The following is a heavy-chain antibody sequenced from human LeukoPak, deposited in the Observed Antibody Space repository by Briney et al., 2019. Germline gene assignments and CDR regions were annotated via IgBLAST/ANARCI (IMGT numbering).Heavy chain of an antibody. Sequence: SETLSLTCTVSGGSISSGGYYWNWIRQHPGKGLEWIGYIYYSGSTYYNPSLKSRVTISVDTSKNQFSLKLSSVTAADTAVYYCARVGSIPYQYYGMDVWGQGTTVTVSS. CDR3: ARVGSIPYQYYGMDV. V-gene: IGHV4-31*03. CDR2: IYYSGST. D-gene: IGHD2-8*01. CDR1: GGSISSGGYY. J-gene: IGHJ6*02.